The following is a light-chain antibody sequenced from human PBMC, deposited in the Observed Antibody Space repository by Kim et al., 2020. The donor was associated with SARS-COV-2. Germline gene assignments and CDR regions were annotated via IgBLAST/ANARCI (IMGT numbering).Light chain of an antibody. Sequence: SPGERRTLSCRANENVNNFLSWYQQKPGPAPRLLIYYSFHRATGVPTRFSGSGSGTDFTLTISSLETEDFAVYYCQQRKNWPPITFGQGTRLEIK. CDR1: ENVNNF. CDR3: QQRKNWPPIT. J-gene: IGKJ5*01. V-gene: IGKV3-11*01. CDR2: YSF.